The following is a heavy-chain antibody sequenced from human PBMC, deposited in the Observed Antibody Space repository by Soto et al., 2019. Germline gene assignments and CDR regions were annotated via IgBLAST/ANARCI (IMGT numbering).Heavy chain of an antibody. Sequence: ETLSLTCTVSGGSISSYYWSWIRQPPGKGLEWIGYIYYSGSTNYNPSLKSRVTISVDTSKNQFSLKLSSVTAADTAVYHCAREPYYYDSSGYQQGHAFDIWGQGTMVTV. CDR3: AREPYYYDSSGYQQGHAFDI. CDR1: GGSISSYY. V-gene: IGHV4-59*01. J-gene: IGHJ3*02. D-gene: IGHD3-22*01. CDR2: IYYSGST.